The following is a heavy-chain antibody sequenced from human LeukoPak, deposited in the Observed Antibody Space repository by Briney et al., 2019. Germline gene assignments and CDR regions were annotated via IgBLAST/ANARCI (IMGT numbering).Heavy chain of an antibody. J-gene: IGHJ4*02. CDR3: TTGDYDWLLYGGRFDY. V-gene: IGHV3-73*01. CDR2: IRSKANSYAT. Sequence: GGSLRLSCAASGFTFSGSAMHWVRQASGKGLEWVGRIRSKANSYATAYAASVKGRFTISRDDSKNTAYLQMSSLKTEDTAVYYCTTGDYDWLLYGGRFDYWGQGTLVTVSS. D-gene: IGHD3/OR15-3a*01. CDR1: GFTFSGSA.